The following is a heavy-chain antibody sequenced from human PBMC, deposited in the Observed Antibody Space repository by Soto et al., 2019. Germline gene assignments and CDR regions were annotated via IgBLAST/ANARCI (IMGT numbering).Heavy chain of an antibody. CDR1: SDSISSYY. Sequence: QVQLQESGPGLVRPSETLSLTCTVSSDSISSYYWIWIRQSPGKGLEWIGYTDYSGNTNYNPSLTSRGTISGDTSKNQFSLRLSSVTAADTAVYYCARAVGDPLYYLDYWGQGTLVTVSS. CDR3: ARAVGDPLYYLDY. J-gene: IGHJ4*02. V-gene: IGHV4-59*08. CDR2: TDYSGNT. D-gene: IGHD6-19*01.